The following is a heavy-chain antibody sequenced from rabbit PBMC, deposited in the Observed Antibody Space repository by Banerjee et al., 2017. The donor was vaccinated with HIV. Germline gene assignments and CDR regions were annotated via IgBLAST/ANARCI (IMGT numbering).Heavy chain of an antibody. CDR2: IYTGSSGST. Sequence: QSLEESGGDLVKPGASLTLTCTASGFTLSSSYWICWVRQAPGKGLEWIGCIYTGSSGSTYYASWAKGRFTISKTSSTTVTLQMASLTAADTATYFCARGGRYAGDGYDLWGQGTLVTVS. CDR3: ARGGRYAGDGYDL. V-gene: IGHV1S40*01. J-gene: IGHJ3*01. CDR1: GFTLSSSYW. D-gene: IGHD4-2*01.